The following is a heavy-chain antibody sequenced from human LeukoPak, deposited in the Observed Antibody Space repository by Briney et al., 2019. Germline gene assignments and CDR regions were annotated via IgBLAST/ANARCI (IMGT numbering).Heavy chain of an antibody. V-gene: IGHV3-9*01. CDR1: GFTFDDYA. Sequence: GRSLRLSCAASGFTFDDYAMHWVRQAPGKGLEWVSGISWNSGDIGYADSGKGRFTISRDNAKNPLYLQMNSLRAEDTALYYCVKVYGYSYGYIDYWGQGTLVTVSS. D-gene: IGHD5-18*01. J-gene: IGHJ4*02. CDR3: VKVYGYSYGYIDY. CDR2: ISWNSGDI.